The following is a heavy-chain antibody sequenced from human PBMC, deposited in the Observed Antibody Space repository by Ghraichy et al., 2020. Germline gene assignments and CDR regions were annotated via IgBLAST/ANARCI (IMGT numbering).Heavy chain of an antibody. J-gene: IGHJ4*02. Sequence: GSLRLSCAASGFTFSDYTLNWVRQAPGKGLEWVSNIRSTTNDMYYADSVKGRFTISRDNAKESLYLEMNSLRAEDTGVYYCARDLNWVFDYWGQGTLVTVSS. CDR3: ARDLNWVFDY. CDR2: IRSTTNDM. V-gene: IGHV3-21*05. D-gene: IGHD7-27*01. CDR1: GFTFSDYT.